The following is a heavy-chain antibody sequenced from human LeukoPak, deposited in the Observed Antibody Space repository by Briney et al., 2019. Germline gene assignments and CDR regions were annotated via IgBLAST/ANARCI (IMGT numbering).Heavy chain of an antibody. CDR1: GFTFSSYS. V-gene: IGHV3-21*01. J-gene: IGHJ4*02. Sequence: GGSLRLSCAASGFTFSSYSMNWVRQAPGKGLEWVSSISSSSSYIYYADSVKGRFTISRDNAKNSLYLQMNSLRAEDTAVYYFASQRVGASRPDYCGQGALVTVSS. CDR3: ASQRVGASRPDY. CDR2: ISSSSSYI. D-gene: IGHD1-26*01.